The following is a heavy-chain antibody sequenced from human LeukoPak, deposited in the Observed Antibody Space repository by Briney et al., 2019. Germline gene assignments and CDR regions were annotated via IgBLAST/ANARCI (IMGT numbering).Heavy chain of an antibody. Sequence: PGRSLRLSCAASGFTFSSYGMHWVRQAPGKGLEWVAVISYDGSNKYYADSVKGRFTISRDNSKNTLYLQMNSLRAEDTAVYYCAKDPVFWFGELPDYWGQGTLVTVSS. CDR1: GFTFSSYG. CDR3: AKDPVFWFGELPDY. D-gene: IGHD3-10*01. J-gene: IGHJ4*02. CDR2: ISYDGSNK. V-gene: IGHV3-30*18.